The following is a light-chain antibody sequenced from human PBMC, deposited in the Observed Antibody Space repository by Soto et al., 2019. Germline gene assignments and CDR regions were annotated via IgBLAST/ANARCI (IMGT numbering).Light chain of an antibody. V-gene: IGLV2-14*01. CDR3: SSYTSSSTRV. J-gene: IGLJ1*01. CDR1: SSDVGGYNY. CDR2: EDS. Sequence: QSALTQPASVSGSPGQSITISCTGTSSDVGGYNYVSWYQQHPGKAPNLMIYEDSNRPSGVSNRFSGSTSGNTASLTISGLQAEDAADYYCSSYTSSSTRVFGTGTKVTVL.